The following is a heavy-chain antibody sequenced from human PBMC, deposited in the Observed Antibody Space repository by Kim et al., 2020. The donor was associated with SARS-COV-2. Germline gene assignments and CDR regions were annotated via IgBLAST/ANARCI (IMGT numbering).Heavy chain of an antibody. V-gene: IGHV3-23*03. Sequence: YQAATLKGRFTISKDNSKNTLYLQINSLRAEDTAVYYCATTTSGWIFDYWGQGTMVTVSS. D-gene: IGHD6-19*01. J-gene: IGHJ4*02. CDR3: ATTTSGWIFDY.